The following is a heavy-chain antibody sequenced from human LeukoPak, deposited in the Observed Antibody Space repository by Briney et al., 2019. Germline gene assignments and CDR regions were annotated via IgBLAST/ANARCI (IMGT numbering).Heavy chain of an antibody. J-gene: IGHJ3*02. V-gene: IGHV1-3*01. Sequence: ASVKVSCKASGYTFTSYAMHWVRQAPGQRLEWMGWINAGNGNTKYSQKFQGRVTITRDTSAGTAYMELSSLRSEDTAVYYCARAAPGVWAFDIWGQGTMVTVSS. D-gene: IGHD3-10*01. CDR3: ARAAPGVWAFDI. CDR1: GYTFTSYA. CDR2: INAGNGNT.